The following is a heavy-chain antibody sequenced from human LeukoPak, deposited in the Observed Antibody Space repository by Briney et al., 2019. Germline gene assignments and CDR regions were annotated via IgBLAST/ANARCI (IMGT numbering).Heavy chain of an antibody. CDR1: GGSISSYY. J-gene: IGHJ3*02. CDR2: IYYSRST. CDR3: ARFGNYYDSRWVAFDI. Sequence: SETLSLTCTVSGGSISSYYWSWIRQPPGKGLEWIGYIYYSRSTNYNPSLKSRVTISVDTSKNQFSLKLSSVTAADTAVYYCARFGNYYDSRWVAFDIWGQGTMVTVSS. D-gene: IGHD3-22*01. V-gene: IGHV4-59*12.